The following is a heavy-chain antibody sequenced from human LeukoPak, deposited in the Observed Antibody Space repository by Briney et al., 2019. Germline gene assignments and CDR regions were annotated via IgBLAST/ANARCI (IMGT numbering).Heavy chain of an antibody. Sequence: GGSLRLSCAASGFTFSTYAMSWVRQIPGKGLEWVSAISGSDDGTYYADSVKGRFTISRDNSRNTLYLQMNTLGAEDTAVYFCAKSPVSSCRGSFCYPFDYWGQGNLVTVSS. CDR1: GFTFSTYA. D-gene: IGHD2-15*01. CDR3: AKSPVSSCRGSFCYPFDY. CDR2: ISGSDDGT. J-gene: IGHJ4*02. V-gene: IGHV3-23*01.